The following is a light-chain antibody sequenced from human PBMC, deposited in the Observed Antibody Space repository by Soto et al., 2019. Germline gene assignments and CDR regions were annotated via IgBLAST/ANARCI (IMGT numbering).Light chain of an antibody. Sequence: DVVMTQSPLSLPVTLGQPASISCRSSQSLGYSDGIDYLSWLQQRPGQSQRRLIYQSSRRDSAVQDSFSGSVAGTDFTLQINRVEEDYVVIYYCRQSTPWPPPFGRGTRVEI. CDR1: QSLGYSDGIDY. CDR3: RQSTPWPPP. CDR2: QSS. V-gene: IGKV2-30*01. J-gene: IGKJ1*01.